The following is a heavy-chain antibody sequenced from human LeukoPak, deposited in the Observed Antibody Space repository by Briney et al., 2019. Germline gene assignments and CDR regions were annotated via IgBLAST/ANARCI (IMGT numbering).Heavy chain of an antibody. D-gene: IGHD4-11*01. V-gene: IGHV3-72*01. CDR3: SRVRHSNGAEY. CDR1: GFTFSDYQ. CDR2: SNNKANSYTT. Sequence: GGSLRLSCVASGFTFSDYQMDWVRQAPGKGLEWVGRSNNKANSYTTQYAASVQGRFTISRDESKNSLYMEMNSLKIEDTAVYYCSRVRHSNGAEYWGQGTLVTVSS. J-gene: IGHJ4*02.